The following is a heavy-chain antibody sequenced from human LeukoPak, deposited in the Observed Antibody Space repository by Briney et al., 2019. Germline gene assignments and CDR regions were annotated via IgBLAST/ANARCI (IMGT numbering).Heavy chain of an antibody. Sequence: GGSLRLSCAASGFTFSSYAMSWVRQAPGKGLEWVSAISGSGGSTCYADSVKGRFTISRDNAKNSLYLQMNSLRAEDTAVYYCAELGITMIGGVWGKGTTVTISS. CDR1: GFTFSSYA. CDR2: ISGSGGST. CDR3: AELGITMIGGV. D-gene: IGHD3-10*02. J-gene: IGHJ6*04. V-gene: IGHV3-23*01.